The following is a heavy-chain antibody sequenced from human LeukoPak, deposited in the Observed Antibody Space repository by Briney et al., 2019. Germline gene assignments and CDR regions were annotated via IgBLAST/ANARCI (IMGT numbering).Heavy chain of an antibody. Sequence: ASVKVSCKASGYTFTGYYMHWVRQAPGQGLEWMGWINPNRGGTNYAQKFQGRVTMTRDTSISTAYMELSRLRSDDTAVYYCARNRRPAAPYYYMDVWGKGTTVTVSS. CDR2: INPNRGGT. V-gene: IGHV1-2*02. J-gene: IGHJ6*03. CDR3: ARNRRPAAPYYYMDV. CDR1: GYTFTGYY. D-gene: IGHD2-2*01.